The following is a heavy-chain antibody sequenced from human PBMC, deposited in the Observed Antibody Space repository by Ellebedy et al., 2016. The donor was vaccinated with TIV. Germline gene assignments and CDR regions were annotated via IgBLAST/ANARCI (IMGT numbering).Heavy chain of an antibody. CDR3: ARAPPWLRTYGIDV. CDR2: IWYDGSYK. D-gene: IGHD5-12*01. Sequence: GGSLRLXXTASGFTFRTFGMHWVRQAPGKGLELVAVIWYDGSYKYYTDPVKGRFTISRDNSKDTLHRQMNSLRAEDTAVYYCARAPPWLRTYGIDVWGQGTTVTVSS. CDR1: GFTFRTFG. V-gene: IGHV3-33*01. J-gene: IGHJ6*02.